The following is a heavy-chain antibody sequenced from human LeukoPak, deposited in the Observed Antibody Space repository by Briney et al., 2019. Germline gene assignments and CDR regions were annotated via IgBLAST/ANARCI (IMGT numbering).Heavy chain of an antibody. CDR2: LSWDGNIK. V-gene: IGHV3-30-3*01. D-gene: IGHD1-26*01. CDR1: GYTFSSHA. Sequence: GGSLRLSCAASGYTFSSHAMHWVRQAPGKGLEWVSFLSWDGNIKYYTDSVKGRFTSSRDNSRNTLYLQMNSLGPQDTAVYYCARDISGGYSFDYWGQGTLVTVSS. CDR3: ARDISGGYSFDY. J-gene: IGHJ4*02.